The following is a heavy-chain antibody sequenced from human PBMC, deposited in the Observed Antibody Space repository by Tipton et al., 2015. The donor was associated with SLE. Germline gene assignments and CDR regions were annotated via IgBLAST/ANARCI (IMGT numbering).Heavy chain of an antibody. Sequence: SLRLSCAASGFTFSSYGMHWVRQAPGKGLEWVAVIWYDGSNKYYADSVKGRFTISRDNSKNTLYLQMNSLRAEDTAVYYCARDAYYDFWSGYYKNYYYYYMDVWGKGTTVTVSS. V-gene: IGHV3-30*19. CDR1: GFTFSSYG. CDR2: IWYDGSNK. D-gene: IGHD3-3*01. J-gene: IGHJ6*03. CDR3: ARDAYYDFWSGYYKNYYYYYMDV.